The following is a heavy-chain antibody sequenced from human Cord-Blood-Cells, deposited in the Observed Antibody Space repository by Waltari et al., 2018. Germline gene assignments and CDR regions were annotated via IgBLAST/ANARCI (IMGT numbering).Heavy chain of an antibody. CDR3: ARRGAARPFDY. D-gene: IGHD6-6*01. CDR1: GGSIRSSSYY. V-gene: IGHV4-39*01. CDR2: IYYSGST. J-gene: IGHJ4*02. Sequence: QLQLQESGPGLVKPSETLSLTCTVSGGSIRSSSYYWGWIRQRPGKGLEWIGSIYYSGSTYYTPSLKSRVTISVDTSKNQFSLKLSSVTAADTAVYYCARRGAARPFDYWGQGTLVTVSS.